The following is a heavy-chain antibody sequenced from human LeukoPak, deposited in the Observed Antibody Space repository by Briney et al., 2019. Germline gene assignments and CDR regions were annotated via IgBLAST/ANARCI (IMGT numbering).Heavy chain of an antibody. D-gene: IGHD3-10*01. CDR2: ISAYNGNT. Sequence: ASVKVSCTASGYTFTSYGISWVRQAPEQGLEWMGWISAYNGNTNYAQKLQGRVTMTTDTSTSTAYMELRSLRSDDTAVYYCARDLRITMVRGVTAGYWGQGTLVTVSS. CDR1: GYTFTSYG. V-gene: IGHV1-18*01. J-gene: IGHJ4*02. CDR3: ARDLRITMVRGVTAGY.